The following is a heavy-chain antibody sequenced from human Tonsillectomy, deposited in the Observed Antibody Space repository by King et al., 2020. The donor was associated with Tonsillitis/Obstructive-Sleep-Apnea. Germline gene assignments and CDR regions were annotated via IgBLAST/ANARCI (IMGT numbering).Heavy chain of an antibody. CDR1: GFTFSSYA. CDR3: ARGRSGGWYENAFDI. V-gene: IGHV3-30*10. Sequence: QVQLVESGGGVVQPGRSLRLSCAASGFTFSSYAMHWVRQAPGKGLEWVALISNDGSNEYYTDSVKGRFTIARDNSKKTLYLQMSSLRAGVTAVFYCARGRSGGWYENAFDIWGQGTMVTVSS. J-gene: IGHJ3*02. D-gene: IGHD6-19*01. CDR2: ISNDGSNE.